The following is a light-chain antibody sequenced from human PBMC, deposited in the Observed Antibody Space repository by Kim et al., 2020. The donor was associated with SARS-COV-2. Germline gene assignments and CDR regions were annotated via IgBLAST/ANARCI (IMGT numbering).Light chain of an antibody. V-gene: IGKV1-5*03. CDR3: QQYETYYFT. Sequence: SASNGDSVTITCRASQSINSWVAWYQQKPGKSPKLLIYKASTLESGIPSRFSGSGSGTEFTLTINSLQPEDLATYYCQQYETYYFTFGQGTKLEI. CDR2: KAS. CDR1: QSINSW. J-gene: IGKJ2*01.